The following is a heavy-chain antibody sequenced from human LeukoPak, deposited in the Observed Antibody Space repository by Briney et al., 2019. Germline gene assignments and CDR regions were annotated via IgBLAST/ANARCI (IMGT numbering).Heavy chain of an antibody. CDR2: IIPIYGTA. Sequence: GASVKVSCKASGGTFSSYAISWLRQAPRQGLEWMGGIIPIYGTANYAQKFQGRVTITADESTSTAYMELSSLRSEDTAVYYCAREAVPAAINYYYMDVWGTGPTVTVSS. CDR3: AREAVPAAINYYYMDV. CDR1: GGTFSSYA. D-gene: IGHD2-2*02. V-gene: IGHV1-69*13. J-gene: IGHJ6*03.